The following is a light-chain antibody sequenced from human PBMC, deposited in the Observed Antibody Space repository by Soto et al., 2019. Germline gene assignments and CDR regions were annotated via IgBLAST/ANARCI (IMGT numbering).Light chain of an antibody. V-gene: IGKV3-20*01. CDR2: GAT. Sequence: EIVLTQSPGTLSLSPGERATLSCSASQSFSSSYLAWYQQKPGQAPRLLIYGATNRIIGIPDRFSGSVSGTDFTLTISRLEPEDFAVYYCQLYGVSSPRITFGQGTRLEIK. J-gene: IGKJ5*01. CDR3: QLYGVSSPRIT. CDR1: QSFSSSY.